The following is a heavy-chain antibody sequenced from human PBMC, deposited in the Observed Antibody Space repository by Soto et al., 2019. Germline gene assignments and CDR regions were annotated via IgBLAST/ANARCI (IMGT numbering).Heavy chain of an antibody. J-gene: IGHJ5*02. Sequence: GSLRLSCAASGFTFSSYAMSWVRQAPGKGLEWVSAISGSGGSTYYADSVKGRFTISRDNSKNTLYLQMNSLRAEDTAVYYCAKVPRLNIVVVPAALNWFDPWGQGTLVTVSS. CDR3: AKVPRLNIVVVPAALNWFDP. CDR1: GFTFSSYA. CDR2: ISGSGGST. V-gene: IGHV3-23*01. D-gene: IGHD2-2*01.